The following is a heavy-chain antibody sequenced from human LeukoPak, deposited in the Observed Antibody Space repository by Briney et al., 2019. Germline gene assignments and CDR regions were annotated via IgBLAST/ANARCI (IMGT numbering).Heavy chain of an antibody. CDR3: VRLRRNSDTSGFYYYYDY. CDR1: GYTFSSYS. V-gene: IGHV3-21*01. Sequence: GGSLRLSCAASGYTFSSYSINWVRQAPGKGLEWVSSISVRSNYIYYADSVRGRFSISRGDARDSLYLQMNSLRAEDTAVYYCVRLRRNSDTSGFYYYYDYWGQGTLVTVSS. D-gene: IGHD3-22*01. J-gene: IGHJ4*02. CDR2: ISVRSNYI.